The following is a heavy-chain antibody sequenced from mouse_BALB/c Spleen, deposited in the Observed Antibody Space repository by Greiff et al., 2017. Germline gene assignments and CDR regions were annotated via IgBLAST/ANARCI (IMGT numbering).Heavy chain of an antibody. V-gene: IGHV1S81*02. D-gene: IGHD3-1*01. CDR2: INPSNGGT. Sequence: QVQLQQSGAELVKPGASVKLSCKASGYTFTSYYMYWVKQRPGQGLEWIGEINPSNGGTNFNEKFKSKATLTVDKSSSTAYMQLSSLTSEDSAVYYCTRNRATWAMDYWGQGTSVTVSS. J-gene: IGHJ4*01. CDR3: TRNRATWAMDY. CDR1: GYTFTSYY.